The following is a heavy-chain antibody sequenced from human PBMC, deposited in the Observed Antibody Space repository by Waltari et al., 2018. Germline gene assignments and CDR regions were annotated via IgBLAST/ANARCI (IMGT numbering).Heavy chain of an antibody. CDR2: IIPIFGTA. J-gene: IGHJ3*02. CDR1: GGTFSSYA. Sequence: QVQLVQSGAEVKKPGSSVKVSCKASGGTFSSYAISWVRQAPGQGLEWMGGIIPIFGTANYAQKFQGRVTITADESTSTAYMELSSLRSEDTAVYYCARAPDYYDSSGYYAFDIWGQGTMVIVSS. D-gene: IGHD3-22*01. V-gene: IGHV1-69*01. CDR3: ARAPDYYDSSGYYAFDI.